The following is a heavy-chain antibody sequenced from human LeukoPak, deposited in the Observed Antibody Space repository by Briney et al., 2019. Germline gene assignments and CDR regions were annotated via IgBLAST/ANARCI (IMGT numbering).Heavy chain of an antibody. J-gene: IGHJ4*02. CDR1: GFTFSSYT. CDR3: ARDYSGDY. V-gene: IGHV3-21*01. Sequence: KSGGSLRLSCAASGFTFSSYTMNWVRQAPGKGLEWVSSISSSSKYTYYADSEKGRITISRDDARNSLYLQMNSLRAEDTAVYYCARDYSGDYWGQGTLVTVSS. CDR2: ISSSSKYT. D-gene: IGHD3-10*01.